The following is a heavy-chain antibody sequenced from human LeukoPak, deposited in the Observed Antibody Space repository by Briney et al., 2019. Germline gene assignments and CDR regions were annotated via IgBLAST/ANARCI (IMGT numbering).Heavy chain of an antibody. Sequence: GGSLRLSCAASGFTFSDYPMIWVRQAPGQGLEYVSVFSDVPNYADSVKGRFTISRDNSKNTLYLQMNSLRVEDTAIYYCAKDWYDYWGQGTLVTVSS. V-gene: IGHV3-23*01. CDR1: GFTFSDYP. D-gene: IGHD3-3*01. J-gene: IGHJ4*02. CDR3: AKDWYDY. CDR2: FSDVP.